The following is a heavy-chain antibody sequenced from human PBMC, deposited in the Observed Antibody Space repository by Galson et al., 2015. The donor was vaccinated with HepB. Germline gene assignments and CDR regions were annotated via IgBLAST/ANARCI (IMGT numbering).Heavy chain of an antibody. D-gene: IGHD4-11*01. CDR3: ARSYSNYNWYFDL. CDR2: IGTAGDT. Sequence: SLRLSCAASGFTFSSYDMHWVRQATGKGLEWVSVIGTAGDTYYPGSVKGRFTISRENAKNSLYLQMNSLRAGDTAVYYCARSYSNYNWYFDLWGRGTLVTVSS. CDR1: GFTFSSYD. V-gene: IGHV3-13*01. J-gene: IGHJ2*01.